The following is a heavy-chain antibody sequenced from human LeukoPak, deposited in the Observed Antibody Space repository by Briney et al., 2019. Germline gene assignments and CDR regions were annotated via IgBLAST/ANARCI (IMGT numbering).Heavy chain of an antibody. Sequence: PGGSLRPSCAASGFTFSTYGMHWVRQAPGKGLEWVAVISYDGRNKFYADSVKGRFTISRDNSKNTVYLQMNSLRPEDTAVYYCITYNWNYAVGKDYWGQGTLVTVSS. CDR1: GFTFSTYG. J-gene: IGHJ4*02. CDR2: ISYDGRNK. CDR3: ITYNWNYAVGKDY. D-gene: IGHD1-7*01. V-gene: IGHV3-30*03.